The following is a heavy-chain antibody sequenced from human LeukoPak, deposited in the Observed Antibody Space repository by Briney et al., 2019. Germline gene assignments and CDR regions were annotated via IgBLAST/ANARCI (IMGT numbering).Heavy chain of an antibody. CDR3: ARDLYRGSYGAYYYYYMDV. J-gene: IGHJ6*03. V-gene: IGHV3-11*04. CDR2: ISTSGSTR. D-gene: IGHD1-26*01. CDR1: GFTFSDYY. Sequence: PGGSLRLSCAASGFTFSDYYMSWIRQAPGKGLEWVSYISTSGSTRKYADSVKGRFTISRDNAKNSLYLQMNSLRAEDTAVYYCARDLYRGSYGAYYYYYMDVWGKGTTVTISS.